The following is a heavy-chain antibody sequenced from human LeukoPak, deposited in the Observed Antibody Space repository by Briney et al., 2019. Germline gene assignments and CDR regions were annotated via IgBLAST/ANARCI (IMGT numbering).Heavy chain of an antibody. CDR3: ASGGYYDSSGYFIPLFDY. CDR1: GFTFSSYW. Sequence: PGGSLTLSCAASGFTFSSYWMSWVRQAPGKGLEWVANIKQYGSEKYYVDSVKGRFTICRDNAKNSLYLQMNSLRAEDTAVYYCASGGYYDSSGYFIPLFDYRGQGTLVTVSS. D-gene: IGHD3-22*01. CDR2: IKQYGSEK. J-gene: IGHJ4*02. V-gene: IGHV3-7*01.